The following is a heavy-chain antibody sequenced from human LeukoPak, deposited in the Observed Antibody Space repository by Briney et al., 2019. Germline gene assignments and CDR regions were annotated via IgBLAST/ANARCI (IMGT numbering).Heavy chain of an antibody. CDR2: ISDGGGTT. J-gene: IGHJ4*02. D-gene: IGHD6-19*01. CDR3: AKDARRSSGWYFFDH. V-gene: IGHV3-23*01. CDR1: GFTFSNLA. Sequence: GGGLRLSCVASGFTFSNLAMGGVRQAPGEGLEWVSVISDGGGTTYYADSVKGRFTISRDNSRNTLYLRMNSLRVEDTAVYYCAKDARRSSGWYFFDHWGQGTLVTVSS.